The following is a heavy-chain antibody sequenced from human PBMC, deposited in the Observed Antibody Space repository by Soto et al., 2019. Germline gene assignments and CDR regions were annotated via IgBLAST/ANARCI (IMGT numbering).Heavy chain of an antibody. J-gene: IGHJ3*02. CDR3: VRESYPAKAFDI. Sequence: EVQLVESGGGLVKPGESLRLSCAASGFTFSNYNINWVRQAPGKGLEWVSSIRSRSIDMYYADSVKGRFTISRDDAKNSLSLQMKGLRAEDTAVYFCVRESYPAKAFDIWGQGTMVTVSS. V-gene: IGHV3-21*01. D-gene: IGHD2-2*01. CDR1: GFTFSNYN. CDR2: IRSRSIDM.